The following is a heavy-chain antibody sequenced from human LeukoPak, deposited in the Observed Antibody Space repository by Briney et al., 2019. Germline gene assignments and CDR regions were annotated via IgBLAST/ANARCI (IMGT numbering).Heavy chain of an antibody. Sequence: GGSLRLSCAASGFTFSGFWMSWVRQSPGKGLEWVANIKQDGSKKEYVDSVKGRFTISRDNAKNSLYLQMDSLRADDTAMYYCAKSGAILDYWGQGTLVTVSS. CDR2: IKQDGSKK. J-gene: IGHJ4*02. D-gene: IGHD3-3*01. CDR3: AKSGAILDY. CDR1: GFTFSGFW. V-gene: IGHV3-7*01.